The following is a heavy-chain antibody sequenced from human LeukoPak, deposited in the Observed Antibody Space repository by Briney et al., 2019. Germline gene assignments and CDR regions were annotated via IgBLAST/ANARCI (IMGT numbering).Heavy chain of an antibody. CDR1: GYIFTDYY. J-gene: IGHJ4*02. Sequence: AASVKVSCKVSGYIFTDYYMHWVQQAPGKGLEWMGLVDPEDGETIYAEKFQGRVTITADTSTDTAYMELSSLRSEDAAVYYCATRGYSGYDVDYWGQGTLVTVSS. CDR3: ATRGYSGYDVDY. V-gene: IGHV1-69-2*01. CDR2: VDPEDGET. D-gene: IGHD5-12*01.